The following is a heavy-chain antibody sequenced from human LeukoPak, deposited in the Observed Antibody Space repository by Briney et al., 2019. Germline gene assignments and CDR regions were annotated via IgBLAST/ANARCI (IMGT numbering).Heavy chain of an antibody. CDR1: GLSFSSYW. CDR2: IKEDGSAK. D-gene: IGHD2-15*01. J-gene: IGHJ3*02. CDR3: ARDYDYFSGHNLDAYDI. V-gene: IGHV3-7*01. Sequence: GGSLRLSCAASGLSFSSYWMTWVRQAPGKGLEWVANIKEDGSAKSYVDSVKGRFTISRDNAKNSLYLQMNSLRVENTAVYYCARDYDYFSGHNLDAYDIWGQGTTVIVSS.